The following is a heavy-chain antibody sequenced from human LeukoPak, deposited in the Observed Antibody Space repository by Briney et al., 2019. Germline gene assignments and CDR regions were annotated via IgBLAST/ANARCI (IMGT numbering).Heavy chain of an antibody. CDR1: GGSISSGGYY. J-gene: IGHJ5*02. D-gene: IGHD6-13*01. Sequence: KPSETLSLTCTVSGGSISSGGYYWSWIRQHPGKGLEWIGYIYYSGSTYYNPSLKSRVTISVDTSKNQFSLKLSSVTAADTAVYYCARDRSSSWTLGWFDPWGQGTLVTVSS. V-gene: IGHV4-31*03. CDR3: ARDRSSSWTLGWFDP. CDR2: IYYSGST.